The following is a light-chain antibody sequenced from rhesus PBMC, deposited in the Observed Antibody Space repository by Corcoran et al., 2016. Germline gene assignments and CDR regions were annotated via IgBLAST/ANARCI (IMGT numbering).Light chain of an antibody. V-gene: IGKV3-10*01. CDR1: QSVSSY. J-gene: IGKJ2*01. CDR3: YQHSSGYS. CDR2: GAS. Sequence: QVILTQSPGTLSLSPGERATLSCRASQSVSSYLAWYQQKPGQAPRLLIYGASSRATGIPDRFSGSGSGTDFTLTISSLEPEDVGVYHCYQHSSGYSFGQGTKVEI.